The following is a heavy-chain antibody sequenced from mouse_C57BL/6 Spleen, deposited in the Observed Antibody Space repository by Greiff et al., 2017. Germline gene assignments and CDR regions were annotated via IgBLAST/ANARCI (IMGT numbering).Heavy chain of an antibody. CDR3: TREGDSNYLFAY. CDR2: IDPETGGT. Sequence: QVQLQQSGAELVRPGASVTLSCKASGYTFTDYEMHWVKQTPVHGLEWIGAIDPETGGTAYNQKFKGKAILTADKSSSTAYMELRSLTSEDSDVYYCTREGDSNYLFAYWGQGTLVTVSA. D-gene: IGHD2-5*01. CDR1: GYTFTDYE. J-gene: IGHJ3*01. V-gene: IGHV1-15*01.